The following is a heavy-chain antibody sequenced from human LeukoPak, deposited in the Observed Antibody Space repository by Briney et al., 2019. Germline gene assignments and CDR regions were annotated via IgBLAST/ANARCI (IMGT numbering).Heavy chain of an antibody. J-gene: IGHJ5*02. CDR3: AICLGVAGDLDL. D-gene: IGHD6-19*01. Sequence: GESLTLSCTAFGFTFSRYEVKWFGQAAGKELEWVAYIRSGDNTRDYADSVKGRFTISRDNAKNSVYLQMNSLSAEDTAVYYCAICLGVAGDLDLWGQGTLFTVSS. CDR1: GFTFSRYE. V-gene: IGHV3-48*03. CDR2: IRSGDNTR.